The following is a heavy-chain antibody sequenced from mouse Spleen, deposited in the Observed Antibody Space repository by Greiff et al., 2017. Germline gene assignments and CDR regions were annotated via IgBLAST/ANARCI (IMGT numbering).Heavy chain of an antibody. J-gene: IGHJ3*01. CDR1: GYTFTDYY. CDR2: INPNNGVT. CDR3: AREGRYG. Sequence: VQLQQSGPELVKPGASVKISCKASGYTFTDYYMNWVKQSHGKSLEWIGDINPNNGVTSYNQKFQGKATLTVDKSSSTAYMELRSLTSEDSAVYYCAREGRYGWGQGTLVTVSA. D-gene: IGHD2-14*01. V-gene: IGHV1-26*01.